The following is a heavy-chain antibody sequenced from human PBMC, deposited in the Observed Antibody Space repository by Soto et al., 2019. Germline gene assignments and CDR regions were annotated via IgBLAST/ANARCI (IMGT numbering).Heavy chain of an antibody. D-gene: IGHD3-16*01. V-gene: IGHV3-7*03. Sequence: GGSLRLSCTASGFTFSMYWMTWVRQAPGKGLEWVANIREDGSDQYYVDSVKGRFTISRDNAKNSLSLQMTSLRAEDTAVYYCARIGGLGRDNLYGLGVWGQGTTVTVSS. J-gene: IGHJ6*02. CDR3: ARIGGLGRDNLYGLGV. CDR2: IREDGSDQ. CDR1: GFTFSMYW.